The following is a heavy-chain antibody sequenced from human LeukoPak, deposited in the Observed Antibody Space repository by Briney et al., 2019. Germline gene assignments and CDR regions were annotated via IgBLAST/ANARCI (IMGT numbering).Heavy chain of an antibody. CDR3: AREYVGTTLYFDY. CDR2: FFYSGST. V-gene: IGHV4-59*01. CDR1: GFTFSNAW. Sequence: GSLRLSCAASGFTFSNAWMSWVRQAPGKGLEWIGYFFYSGSTKYNPSLRSRVTISGDTSKNQFSLKLSSVTAADTAVYYCAREYVGTTLYFDYWGQGTLVTVSS. D-gene: IGHD1-7*01. J-gene: IGHJ4*02.